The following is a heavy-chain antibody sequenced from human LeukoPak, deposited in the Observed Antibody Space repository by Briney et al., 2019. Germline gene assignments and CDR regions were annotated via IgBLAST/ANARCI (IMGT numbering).Heavy chain of an antibody. CDR2: ISHTGSTM. CDR1: GFTFSSYA. V-gene: IGHV3-48*04. CDR3: AIPPLSGTGSSRPLAEMDI. J-gene: IGHJ6*02. Sequence: GGSLRLSCAASGFTFSSYAMNWVRQAPGKGLEWVSYISHTGSTMSYADSVKGRFTISRDNARNSLHLQMNSLRAEDTAVYYCAIPPLSGTGSSRPLAEMDIWGQGTTVTVSS. D-gene: IGHD3-10*01.